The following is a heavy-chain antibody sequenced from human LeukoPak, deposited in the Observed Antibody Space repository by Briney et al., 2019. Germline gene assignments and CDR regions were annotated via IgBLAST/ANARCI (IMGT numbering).Heavy chain of an antibody. J-gene: IGHJ5*02. CDR2: IYTSGST. D-gene: IGHD3-3*01. CDR1: GGSISSGSYY. CDR3: ARSPIVAHYDFWSGSNWFDP. Sequence: SETLSLTCTVSGGSISSGSYYWSWIRQPAGKGLEWIGRIYTSGSTNYNPSLKSRVTISVDTSKNQFSLKLSSVTAADTAVYYCARSPIVAHYDFWSGSNWFDPWGQGTLVSVSS. V-gene: IGHV4-61*02.